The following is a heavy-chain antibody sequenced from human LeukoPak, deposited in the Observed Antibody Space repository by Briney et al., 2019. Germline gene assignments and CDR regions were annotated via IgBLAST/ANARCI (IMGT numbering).Heavy chain of an antibody. CDR2: IKSKTDGGTT. CDR3: TTRSEVVVIVYYYYGMDV. V-gene: IGHV3-15*01. Sequence: KPGGSLRLSCAASGFTFSNAWMSWVRQAPGKGLEWVGRIKSKTDGGTTDYAAPVNGRFTISRDDSKNTLYLQMNSLKTEDTAVYYCTTRSEVVVIVYYYYGMDVWGQGTTVTVSS. CDR1: GFTFSNAW. D-gene: IGHD3-22*01. J-gene: IGHJ6*02.